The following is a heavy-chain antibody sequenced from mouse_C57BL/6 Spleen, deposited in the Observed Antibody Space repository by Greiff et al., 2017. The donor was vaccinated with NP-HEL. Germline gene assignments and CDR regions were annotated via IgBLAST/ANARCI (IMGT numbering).Heavy chain of an antibody. J-gene: IGHJ2*01. V-gene: IGHV3-6*01. D-gene: IGHD1-1*02. CDR3: ARSEGGFDY. CDR1: GYSITSGYY. CDR2: ISYDGSN. Sequence: VQLKESGPGLVKPSQSLSLTCSVTGYSITSGYYWNWIRQFPGNKLEWMGYISYDGSNNYNPSLKNRISITRDTSKNQFFLKLNSVTTEDTATYYCARSEGGFDYWGQGTTLTVSS.